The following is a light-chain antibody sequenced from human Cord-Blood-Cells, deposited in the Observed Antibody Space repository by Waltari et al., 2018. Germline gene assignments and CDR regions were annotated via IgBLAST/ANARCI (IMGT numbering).Light chain of an antibody. V-gene: IGKV3-15*01. CDR1: QSVSSN. Sequence: EIVMTQSPDTLSVSPGESASLSCRASQSVSSNLAWYQQKPGQAPRLLIYVASTKATGIPARFSGSGSVTEFTLTISSLQSEDFAVYYCQQYNNSPYTCGQGTKLEIK. J-gene: IGKJ2*01. CDR3: QQYNNSPYT. CDR2: VAS.